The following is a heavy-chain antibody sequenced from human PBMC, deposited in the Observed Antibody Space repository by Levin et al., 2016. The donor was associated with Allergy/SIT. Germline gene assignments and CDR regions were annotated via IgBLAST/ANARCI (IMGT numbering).Heavy chain of an antibody. J-gene: IGHJ6*02. CDR2: IIPIFGTA. CDR3: ARVVGRYYYYYGMDV. V-gene: IGHV1-69*01. Sequence: WVRQAPGQGLEWMGGIIPIFGTANYAQKFQGRVTITADESTSTAYMELSSLRSEDTAVYYCARVVGRYYYYYGMDVWGQGTTVTVSS.